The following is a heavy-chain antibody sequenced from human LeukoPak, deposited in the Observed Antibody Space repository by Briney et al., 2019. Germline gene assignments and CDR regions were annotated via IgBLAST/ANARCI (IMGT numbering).Heavy chain of an antibody. J-gene: IGHJ5*02. Sequence: SETLSLTCTVSGGSISSSSYYWGWIRQPPGKGLEWIGSIYYSGSTYYNPSLKSRVTISVDTSKNQFSLKLSSVTAADTAVYYCARFQPYLLYAMDWFDPWGQGTLVTVSS. D-gene: IGHD2-8*01. CDR1: GGSISSSSYY. CDR2: IYYSGST. CDR3: ARFQPYLLYAMDWFDP. V-gene: IGHV4-39*07.